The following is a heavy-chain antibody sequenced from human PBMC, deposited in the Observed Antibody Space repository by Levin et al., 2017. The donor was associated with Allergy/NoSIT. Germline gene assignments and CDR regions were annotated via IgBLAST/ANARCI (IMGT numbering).Heavy chain of an antibody. V-gene: IGHV5-51*01. CDR3: ARARDYCSVSACSWVH. D-gene: IGHD3-3*01. CDR1: EYDFNNYW. CDR2: IYPHDSDT. J-gene: IGHJ4*02. Sequence: GESLKISCKGSEYDFNNYWVGWVRQKPGKGLEWVGLIYPHDSDTRHSPTLEGQVIISVDKSNSTAYLQWSSLKASDTGMYFCARARDYCSVSACSWVHWGQGTLVTVSS.